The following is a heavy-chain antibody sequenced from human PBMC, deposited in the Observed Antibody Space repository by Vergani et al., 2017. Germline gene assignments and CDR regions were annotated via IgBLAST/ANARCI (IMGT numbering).Heavy chain of an antibody. CDR2: VDPEDGET. Sequence: EVQLVQSGAEVKKPGATMKISCQVSGYTFTDHYMHWVKQAPGKGLEWMGLVDPEDGETIYAEKFKGRVTIAEDTSTDTAHLELSSLRSEDTAVYYCATPQTVTTGGMEVWGQGTTVIVSS. CDR3: ATPQTVTTGGMEV. J-gene: IGHJ6*02. D-gene: IGHD4-17*01. CDR1: GYTFTDHY. V-gene: IGHV1-69-2*01.